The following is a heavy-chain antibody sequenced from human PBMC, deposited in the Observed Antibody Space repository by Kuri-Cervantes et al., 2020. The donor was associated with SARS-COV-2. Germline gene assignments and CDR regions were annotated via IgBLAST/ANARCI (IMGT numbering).Heavy chain of an antibody. CDR3: ARSRTLYGGNSSPWDY. CDR2: ISAYNGNT. J-gene: IGHJ4*02. V-gene: IGHV1-18*01. Sequence: ASVKVSCKASGGTFSSYAISWVRQAPGQGLEWMGWISAYNGNTNYAQKLQGRVTMTTDTSTSTASMELRSLRSFDTAVYYCARSRTLYGGNSSPWDYWGQGTLVTVSS. D-gene: IGHD4-23*01. CDR1: GGTFSSYA.